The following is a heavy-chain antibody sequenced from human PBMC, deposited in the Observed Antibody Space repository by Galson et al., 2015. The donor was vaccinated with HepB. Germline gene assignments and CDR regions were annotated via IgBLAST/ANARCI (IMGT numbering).Heavy chain of an antibody. J-gene: IGHJ4*02. Sequence: TLSLTCTVSGGSISSGGYYWSWIRQHPGKGLEWIGYIYYSGSTYYNPSLKSRVTISVDTSKNQFSLKLSSVTAADTAVYYCARERTAAAGYYFDYWGQGTLVTVSS. CDR1: GGSISSGGYY. V-gene: IGHV4-31*03. CDR2: IYYSGST. D-gene: IGHD6-13*01. CDR3: ARERTAAAGYYFDY.